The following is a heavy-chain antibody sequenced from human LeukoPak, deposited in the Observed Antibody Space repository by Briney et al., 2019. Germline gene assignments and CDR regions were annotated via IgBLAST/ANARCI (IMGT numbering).Heavy chain of an antibody. V-gene: IGHV4-34*01. Sequence: PSETLSLTCAVYGGSFSGYYWSWIRQPPGKGLEWIGEINHSGSTNYNPSLKSRVTISVDTSKNQFSLKLSSVTAADTAVYYCARTFAYYCDSSGYFHWGQGTLVTVSS. CDR1: GGSFSGYY. CDR2: INHSGST. J-gene: IGHJ4*02. D-gene: IGHD3-22*01. CDR3: ARTFAYYCDSSGYFH.